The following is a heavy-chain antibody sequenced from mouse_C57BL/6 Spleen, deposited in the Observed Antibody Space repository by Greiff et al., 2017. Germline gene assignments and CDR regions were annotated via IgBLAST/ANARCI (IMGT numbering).Heavy chain of an antibody. V-gene: IGHV5-9*01. J-gene: IGHJ1*03. D-gene: IGHD2-4*01. CDR1: GFTFSSYT. CDR2: ISGGGGNT. Sequence: EVKLVESGGGLVKPGGSLKLSCAASGFTFSSYTMSWVRQTPEKRLEWVATISGGGGNTYYPDSVKGRFTISRYNDKNTLYLQMSSLRSEDTAFYYLARRGGYDYDSYWYFEVWGTGITVTVSS. CDR3: ARRGGYDYDSYWYFEV.